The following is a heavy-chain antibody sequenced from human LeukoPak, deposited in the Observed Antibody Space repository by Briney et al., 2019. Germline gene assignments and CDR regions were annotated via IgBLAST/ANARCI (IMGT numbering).Heavy chain of an antibody. V-gene: IGHV3-23*01. Sequence: GGSLRLSCEASGFTFGSYAVYWFRQARGKGREWVAGIFGSGGSAHYADSAKGRFTISRDNSKNTVYLQINSLRAEDTAVYYCGKTTTGYSSGQKPAWPFDDWGQGTLVAVSS. CDR2: IFGSGGSA. J-gene: IGHJ4*02. CDR1: GFTFGSYA. D-gene: IGHD6-19*01. CDR3: GKTTTGYSSGQKPAWPFDD.